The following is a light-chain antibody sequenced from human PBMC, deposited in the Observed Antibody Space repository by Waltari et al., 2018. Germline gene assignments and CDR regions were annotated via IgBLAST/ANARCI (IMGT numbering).Light chain of an antibody. V-gene: IGKV3D-15*01. CDR2: GAS. Sequence: EIVMTQSPATLAVSPGEGVTLLCRASQSVSNNLAWYQQRPGQGPRLLIYGASTRATGIPPRFKGSGSGTEFTLTINSLEAEDFAVYSCQQYNDWPQTFGQGTKVEI. CDR1: QSVSNN. J-gene: IGKJ1*01. CDR3: QQYNDWPQT.